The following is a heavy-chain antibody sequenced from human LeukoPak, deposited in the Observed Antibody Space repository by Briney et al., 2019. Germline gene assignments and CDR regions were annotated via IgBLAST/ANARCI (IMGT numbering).Heavy chain of an antibody. CDR2: ISGSGVST. CDR3: AKEEGIAVDGEFDY. Sequence: GGSLRLSCAASGFTFSSFAMSWVRQAPGKGLEWVSGISGSGVSTYYADSVKGRFTISRDNSKNTLYRQMNSLRAEDTAVYYCAKEEGIAVDGEFDYWGQGTLVTVSS. D-gene: IGHD6-19*01. CDR1: GFTFSSFA. J-gene: IGHJ4*02. V-gene: IGHV3-23*01.